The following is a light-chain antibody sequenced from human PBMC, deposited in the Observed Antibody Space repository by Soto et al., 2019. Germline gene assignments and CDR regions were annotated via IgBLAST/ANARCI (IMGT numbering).Light chain of an antibody. J-gene: IGKJ1*01. Sequence: EIVMTQSPATLSVSPGERATLSCRASQSVSSNLDWYQQKPGQAPRLLIYGASTRATGIPARFSGSGSGTEFTLTIGSLQSEDFGVYYCQQYNGWPPWTFGQGTKVEIK. V-gene: IGKV3-15*01. CDR1: QSVSSN. CDR2: GAS. CDR3: QQYNGWPPWT.